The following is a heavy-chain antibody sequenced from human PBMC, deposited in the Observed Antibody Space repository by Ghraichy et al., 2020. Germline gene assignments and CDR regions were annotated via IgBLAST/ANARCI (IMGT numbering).Heavy chain of an antibody. J-gene: IGHJ4*02. CDR1: GYTFTSYG. D-gene: IGHD1-1*01. CDR3: ARVGPRRGSYFDY. CDR2: ISAYNGNT. Sequence: ASVKVSCKASGYTFTSYGFSWVRQAPGQGLEWMGWISAYNGNTNYAQKLQGRVTMTTDTSTSTAYMELSSLRSEDTAMYYCARVGPRRGSYFDYWGQGTLVTVSS. V-gene: IGHV1-18*04.